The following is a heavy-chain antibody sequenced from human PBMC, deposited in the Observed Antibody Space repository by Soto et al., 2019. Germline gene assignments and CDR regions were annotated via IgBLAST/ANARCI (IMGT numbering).Heavy chain of an antibody. D-gene: IGHD2-15*01. J-gene: IGHJ4*02. V-gene: IGHV3-30*18. CDR2: ISFDGSDK. CDR1: GFSFSNCG. Sequence: TGGSLRLSCAASGFSFSNCGMHWVRQAPGKGLEWVAAISFDGSDKYYLESVKGRFTISRDNSKNTLFLQMNSLRVEDTAVYYCVKGSEVARQELDYWGQGTLVTVSS. CDR3: VKGSEVARQELDY.